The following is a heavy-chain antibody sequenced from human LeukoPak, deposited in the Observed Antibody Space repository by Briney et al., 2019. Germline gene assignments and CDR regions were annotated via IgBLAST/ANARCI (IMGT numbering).Heavy chain of an antibody. CDR2: ITGGGSGI. V-gene: IGHV3-23*01. D-gene: IGHD3-9*01. CDR1: GCTLSNYA. CDR3: AKWGDYDVLTGYYVSDY. J-gene: IGHJ4*02. Sequence: GGSLRLSCAGSGCTLSNYAMSWVRQAPGKGLEWVSAITGGGSGIYYADSMKSRFTISRDNSKNTLYLQINSLRAEDTAVYYCAKWGDYDVLTGYYVSDYWGQGTLVTVSS.